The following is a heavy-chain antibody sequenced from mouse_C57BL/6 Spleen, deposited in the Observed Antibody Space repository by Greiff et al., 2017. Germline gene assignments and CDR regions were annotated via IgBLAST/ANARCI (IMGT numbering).Heavy chain of an antibody. V-gene: IGHV1-18*01. CDR1: GYTFTDYN. CDR3: ARFYDGFDY. J-gene: IGHJ2*01. D-gene: IGHD2-3*01. Sequence: VQLQQSGPELVKPGASVKIPCKASGYTFTDYNMDWVKQSHGRSLEWIGNINPNNGGTIYNQKFKGKATLTVDKSSSTAYMELRSLTSEDTAVYYCARFYDGFDYWGQGTTLTVSS. CDR2: INPNNGGT.